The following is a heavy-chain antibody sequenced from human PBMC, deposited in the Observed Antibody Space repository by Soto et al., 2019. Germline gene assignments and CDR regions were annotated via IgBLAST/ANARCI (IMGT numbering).Heavy chain of an antibody. CDR1: GASVNTYS. D-gene: IGHD3-10*01. CDR3: AKDREEGYNFYYGMDV. CDR2: IYTSAST. J-gene: IGHJ6*02. V-gene: IGHV4-4*07. Sequence: NPSETLSLTCTVSGASVNTYSWSWMRQPAGKGLEWIGRIYTSASTNYSPSLKGRLSLSVDTSKSQVSLKLTSVTAADTAIYYCAKDREEGYNFYYGMDVWGQGATVTVSS.